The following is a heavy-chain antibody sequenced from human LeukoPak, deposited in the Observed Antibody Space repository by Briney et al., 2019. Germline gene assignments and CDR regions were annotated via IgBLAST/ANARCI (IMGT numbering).Heavy chain of an antibody. V-gene: IGHV4-61*01. CDR1: GGSVSSGSYY. Sequence: PAETLSLTCTVSGGSVSSGSYYWNWIRQPPGKGLEWIGYIYDSGSTNYNPSLKSRVSISVDTSMNQFSLKLTSMTAADTAVYYFSKYRYYAFWMFNWGQGTLVTVSS. CDR2: IYDSGST. D-gene: IGHD3-22*01. CDR3: SKYRYYAFWMFN. J-gene: IGHJ4*02.